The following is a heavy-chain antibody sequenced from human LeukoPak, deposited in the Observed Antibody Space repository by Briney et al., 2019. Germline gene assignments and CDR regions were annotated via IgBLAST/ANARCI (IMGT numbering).Heavy chain of an antibody. D-gene: IGHD3-22*01. J-gene: IGHJ4*02. Sequence: SETLSLTCSVSGGSISSDSWSWIRQPPGKGLEWIGYISYIGSTNYNPSLKSRVTISVDTSKNQFSLKLSSVTAADTAVYYCARESRSYYDSSGYYYRLFDYWGQGTLVTVSS. V-gene: IGHV4-59*01. CDR2: ISYIGST. CDR1: GGSISSDS. CDR3: ARESRSYYDSSGYYYRLFDY.